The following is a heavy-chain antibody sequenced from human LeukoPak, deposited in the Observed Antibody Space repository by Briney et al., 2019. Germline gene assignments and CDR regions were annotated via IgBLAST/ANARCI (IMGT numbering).Heavy chain of an antibody. CDR3: AKGLYYYDSSGLVDY. CDR2: IGWNSGSI. D-gene: IGHD3-22*01. CDR1: GFTFDDYA. V-gene: IGHV3-9*01. Sequence: PGGSLRLSCAASGFTFDDYAMHWVRQAPGKGLEWVSGIGWNSGSIGYADSVKGRFTISRDNSKNTLYLQMNSLRAEDTAVYYCAKGLYYYDSSGLVDYWGQGTLVTVSS. J-gene: IGHJ4*02.